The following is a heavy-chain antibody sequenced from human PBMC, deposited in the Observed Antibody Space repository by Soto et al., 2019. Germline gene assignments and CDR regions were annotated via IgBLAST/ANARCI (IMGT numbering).Heavy chain of an antibody. CDR2: IKQDGSEK. J-gene: IGHJ6*02. Sequence: EVQLVESGGGLVQPGGSLRLSCAASGFTFSSYWMSWVRQAPGKGLEWVANIKQDGSEKYYVDSVNGRFTISRDNAKNSLYLQMNSLRAEDTAVYYCARDRYCISTSCPRYYYYYGMDVWGQGTTVTVSS. V-gene: IGHV3-7*01. CDR3: ARDRYCISTSCPRYYYYYGMDV. D-gene: IGHD2-2*01. CDR1: GFTFSSYW.